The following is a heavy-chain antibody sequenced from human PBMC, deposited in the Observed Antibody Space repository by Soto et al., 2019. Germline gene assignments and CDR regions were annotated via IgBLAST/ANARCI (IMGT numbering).Heavy chain of an antibody. Sequence: SETLSLTCAVYGGSFSGYYWSWIRQPPGKGLEWIGEINHSGSTNYNPSLKSRVTISVDTSKNQFSLKLSSVTAADTAVYYCARRCELDGYNSPPGFDYWGKGTLVTVSS. CDR1: GGSFSGYY. V-gene: IGHV4-34*01. J-gene: IGHJ4*02. D-gene: IGHD5-12*01. CDR2: INHSGST. CDR3: ARRCELDGYNSPPGFDY.